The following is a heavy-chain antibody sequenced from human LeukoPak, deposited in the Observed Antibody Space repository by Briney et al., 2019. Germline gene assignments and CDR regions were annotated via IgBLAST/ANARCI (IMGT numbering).Heavy chain of an antibody. CDR2: IIPILGIA. CDR3: AREVEMATIWDY. CDR1: GYTFTGYY. D-gene: IGHD5-24*01. Sequence: ASVKVSCKASGYTFTGYYMHWVRQAPGQGLEWMGRIIPILGIANYAQKFQGRVTITADKSTSTAYMELSSLRSEDTAVYYCAREVEMATIWDYWGQGTLVTVSS. V-gene: IGHV1-69*04. J-gene: IGHJ4*02.